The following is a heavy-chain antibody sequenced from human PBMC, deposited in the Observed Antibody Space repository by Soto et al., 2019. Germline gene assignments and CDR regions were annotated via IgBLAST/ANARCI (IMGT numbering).Heavy chain of an antibody. CDR3: ARDLYYGMDV. CDR2: IYYSGST. CDR1: GGSISSYY. J-gene: IGHJ6*02. V-gene: IGHV4-59*01. Sequence: PSETLSLTCTVSGGSISSYYWSWIRQPPGKGLEWVGYIYYSGSTNYNPSLKSRVTISVDTSKNQFSLKLSSVTAADTAVYYCARDLYYGMDVWGQGTTVTVS.